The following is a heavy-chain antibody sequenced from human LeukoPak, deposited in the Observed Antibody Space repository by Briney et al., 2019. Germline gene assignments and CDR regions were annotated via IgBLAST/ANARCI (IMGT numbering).Heavy chain of an antibody. V-gene: IGHV1-8*01. Sequence: ASVKVSCKASGYTFTSYDINWVRQATGQGLEWMGWMNPNSGNTGYAQKFQGRVTMTRNTSISTAYMELSSLRSEDTAVHYCARGRSSSLRKLLPQWLEHTGTFDIWGQGTMVTVSS. CDR2: MNPNSGNT. CDR3: ARGRSSSLRKLLPQWLEHTGTFDI. J-gene: IGHJ3*02. D-gene: IGHD6-19*01. CDR1: GYTFTSYD.